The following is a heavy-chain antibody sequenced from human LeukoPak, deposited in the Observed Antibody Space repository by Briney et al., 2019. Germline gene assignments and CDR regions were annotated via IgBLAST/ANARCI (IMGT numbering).Heavy chain of an antibody. CDR2: IYGRGST. CDR3: ARDAYGYTDT. V-gene: IGHV4-61*02. D-gene: IGHD5-12*01. Sequence: SETLSLTCTVSGDSIRTSSAYWSWIRQPAGKELEWIGRIYGRGSTNYNPSLKGRVTISVDKSKNQFSLKLSSVTAADTAVYYCARDAYGYTDTWGQGTLVTVSS. J-gene: IGHJ5*02. CDR1: GDSIRTSSAY.